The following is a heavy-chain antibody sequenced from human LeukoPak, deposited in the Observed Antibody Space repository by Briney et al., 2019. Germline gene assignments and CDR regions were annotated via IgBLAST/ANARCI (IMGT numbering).Heavy chain of an antibody. J-gene: IGHJ5*02. CDR3: ARDASTTVTGWLDP. D-gene: IGHD4-17*01. V-gene: IGHV4-38-2*02. CDR1: GDSITSGYF. CDR2: IYHRGST. Sequence: SETLSLTCTVSGDSITSGYFWGWIRQPPGKGLEWIGSIYHRGSTYYNPSLKSRVTISVDTSKNQLSLKLYSVTAADAAVYYCARDASTTVTGWLDPWGQGTLVTVSS.